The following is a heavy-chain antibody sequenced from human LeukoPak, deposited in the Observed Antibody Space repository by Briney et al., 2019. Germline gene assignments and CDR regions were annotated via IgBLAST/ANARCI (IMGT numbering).Heavy chain of an antibody. CDR1: GGSFSGYY. D-gene: IGHD3-3*01. Sequence: SETLSLTCAVYGGSFSGYYWSWLRQPPGKGLEWIGEINHSGSTNYNPSLKSRVTISVDTSKNQFSLKLSSVTAADTAVYYCARSTGDFWSGYPLYFQHWGQGTLVTVSS. CDR2: INHSGST. J-gene: IGHJ1*01. CDR3: ARSTGDFWSGYPLYFQH. V-gene: IGHV4-34*01.